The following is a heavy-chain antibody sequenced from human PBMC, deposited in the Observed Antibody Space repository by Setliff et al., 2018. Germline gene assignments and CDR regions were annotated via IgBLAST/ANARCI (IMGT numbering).Heavy chain of an antibody. CDR3: ARTWLFKNDY. CDR2: IWNDGSSK. V-gene: IGHV3-33*08. Sequence: PGGSLRLSCAASGFTFSSYAMHWVRQAPGKGLEWVALIWNDGSSKFYGDSVKGRFTISRDNARNSLYLQMNSLRAEDTAVYYCARTWLFKNDYWGQGTLVTVSS. J-gene: IGHJ4*02. D-gene: IGHD3-22*01. CDR1: GFTFSSYA.